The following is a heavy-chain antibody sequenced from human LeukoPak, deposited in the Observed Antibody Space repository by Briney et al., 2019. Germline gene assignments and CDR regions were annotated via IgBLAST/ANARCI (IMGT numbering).Heavy chain of an antibody. CDR3: AKLGKTENHYGSGRFSYYYYMDV. D-gene: IGHD3-10*01. V-gene: IGHV3-30*02. Sequence: GGSLTLSCAAPGFTFDCCGMHWVRQAPGKGLEWVAFIRNVGNDKYHADSVKGRFTISRDNSKNTLYLQMNSLRAEDTAVYYCAKLGKTENHYGSGRFSYYYYMDVWGKGTTVTISS. CDR2: IRNVGNDK. J-gene: IGHJ6*03. CDR1: GFTFDCCG.